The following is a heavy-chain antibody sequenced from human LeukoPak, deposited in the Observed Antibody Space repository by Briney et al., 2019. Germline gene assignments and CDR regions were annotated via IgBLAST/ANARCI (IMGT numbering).Heavy chain of an antibody. CDR1: GYTFTSYD. CDR2: MNPNGGNT. Sequence: GASVKVSCKASGYTFTSYDINWVRQATGQGLEWMGWMNPNGGNTGYAQKFQGRVTITRNTSISTAYMELSSLRSEDTAVYYCAIGPGAAGPKNNYYYYYMDVWGKGTTVTVSS. CDR3: AIGPGAAGPKNNYYYYYMDV. J-gene: IGHJ6*03. V-gene: IGHV1-8*03. D-gene: IGHD6-13*01.